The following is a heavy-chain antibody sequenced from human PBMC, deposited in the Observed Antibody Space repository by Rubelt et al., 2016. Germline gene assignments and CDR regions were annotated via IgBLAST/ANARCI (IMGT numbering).Heavy chain of an antibody. D-gene: IGHD3-3*01. V-gene: IGHV4-34*01. CDR2: INHSGST. CDR1: GESFSGYY. J-gene: IGHJ3*02. Sequence: QVQLQQWGAGLLKPSETLSLTCAVYGESFSGYYWSWVRQPPGEGLEWIGEINHSGSTNYNPSLKSRVTITVDTSKNQFPPRLGPVTAAGRAVHYCARGGDEFWGDSTDAFDIWGQGTMVTVSS. CDR3: ARGGDEFWGDSTDAFDI.